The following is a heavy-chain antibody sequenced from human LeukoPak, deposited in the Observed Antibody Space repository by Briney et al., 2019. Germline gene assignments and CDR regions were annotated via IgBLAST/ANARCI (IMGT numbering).Heavy chain of an antibody. CDR3: AREESFVDY. V-gene: IGHV4-34*01. CDR2: INHRGST. J-gene: IGHJ4*02. CDR1: GGSFSGYY. Sequence: PSETLSLTCAVYGGSFSGYYWSWIRQPPGKGLEWIGEINHRGSTNYNPSLKSRVTISVDTSKNQFSLKLSSVTAADTAVYYCAREESFVDYWGQGTLVTVSS. D-gene: IGHD2/OR15-2a*01.